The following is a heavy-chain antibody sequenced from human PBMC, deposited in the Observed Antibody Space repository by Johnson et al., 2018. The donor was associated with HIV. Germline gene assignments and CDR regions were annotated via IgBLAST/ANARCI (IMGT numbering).Heavy chain of an antibody. J-gene: IGHJ3*02. CDR2: IYSDGST. CDR3: ARGDDSSAWGAFDI. CDR1: GFTFTDYW. D-gene: IGHD3-22*01. Sequence: VPLVESGGGLVQPGGSLRLSCAASGFTFTDYWMSWVRQAPGKGLEWVSVIYSDGSTYYADSVKRRFTISRDNSKNTLYLQMNSLRAEDTAVYYCARGDDSSAWGAFDIWGQGTMVTVSS. V-gene: IGHV3-66*01.